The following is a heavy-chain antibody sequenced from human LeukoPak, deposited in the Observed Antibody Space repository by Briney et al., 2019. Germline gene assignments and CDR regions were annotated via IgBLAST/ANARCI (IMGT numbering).Heavy chain of an antibody. CDR3: AREIPLPYGSGANSQDY. V-gene: IGHV3-74*01. Sequence: GGSLRLSCAASGFTFSSYAMSWVRQAPRKGLVWVSRINGDGRNINYADSVRGRFTISRDNAKNTLYLQMNSLRAEDTAVYYCAREIPLPYGSGANSQDYWGQGTLVTVSS. CDR2: INGDGRNI. J-gene: IGHJ4*02. D-gene: IGHD3-10*01. CDR1: GFTFSSYA.